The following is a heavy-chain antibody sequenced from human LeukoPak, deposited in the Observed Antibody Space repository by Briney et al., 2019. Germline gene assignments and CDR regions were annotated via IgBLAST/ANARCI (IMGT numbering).Heavy chain of an antibody. V-gene: IGHV3-48*03. J-gene: IGHJ4*02. CDR2: ISSSGSTI. D-gene: IGHD3-9*01. Sequence: GGSLRLSCAASGFTFSSYEMNWVRQAPGKGWECVSYISSSGSTIYYAASVKGRFNISRDNAKNSLYLQMNSLRAEDTAVYYCAGDSGSGKTYYDILTGYYFDYWSQGTLVTVSS. CDR3: AGDSGSGKTYYDILTGYYFDY. CDR1: GFTFSSYE.